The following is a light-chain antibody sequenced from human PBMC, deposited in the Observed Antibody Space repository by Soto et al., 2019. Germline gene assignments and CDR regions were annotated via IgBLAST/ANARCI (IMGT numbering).Light chain of an antibody. V-gene: IGKV1-9*01. CDR1: QGISSY. CDR2: AAS. CDR3: QQFNDYPLT. J-gene: IGKJ4*01. Sequence: IQLTQSPSSLSASVGDRDTITCRASQGISSYLAWYQQKPGRAPNLLIYAASTLQSGVPSRFRGSGSGTDFTLTISSLQPEDFATYYCQQFNDYPLTFGGGTKVEIK.